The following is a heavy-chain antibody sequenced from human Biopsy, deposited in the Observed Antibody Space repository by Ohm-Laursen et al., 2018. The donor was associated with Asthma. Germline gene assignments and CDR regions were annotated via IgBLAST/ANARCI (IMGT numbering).Heavy chain of an antibody. CDR1: GDTFNSYV. Sequence: SVKVSCKALGDTFNSYVIDWVRQAPGQGLEWMGGINSVYGTTNYPQKFQGRVTITADDSTSTVYMELSSLRSEDTAVYYCAREAGSCISRTCYSLDFWGQGTLVTVSS. V-gene: IGHV1-69*13. CDR2: INSVYGTT. D-gene: IGHD2-2*01. J-gene: IGHJ4*01. CDR3: AREAGSCISRTCYSLDF.